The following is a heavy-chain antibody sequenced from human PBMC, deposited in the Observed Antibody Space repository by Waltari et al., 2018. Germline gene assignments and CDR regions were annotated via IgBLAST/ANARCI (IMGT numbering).Heavy chain of an antibody. CDR1: CWSIRDAH. J-gene: IGHJ5*02. Sequence: QMHLQQWGAGLLRPSETLSLPCTVYCWSIRDAHWSWIRQTPGKGLEWIGEVNHSGTTHYNPSLESRVTVSIDTSKNQFFLTLRSVTAADTAVYYCQQQLVRWFDPWGQGTLVTVSS. D-gene: IGHD6-13*01. CDR2: VNHSGTT. CDR3: QQQLVRWFDP. V-gene: IGHV4-34*02.